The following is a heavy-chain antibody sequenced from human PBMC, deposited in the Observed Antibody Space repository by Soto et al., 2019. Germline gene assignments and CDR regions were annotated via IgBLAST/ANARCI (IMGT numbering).Heavy chain of an antibody. V-gene: IGHV3-30*18. CDR1: GFTFSSYG. Sequence: GGSLRLSCAASGFTFSSYGMHWVRQAPGKGLEWVAVISYDGSNKYYADSVKGRFTISRDNSKNTLYLQMNSLRAEDTAVYYCAKGITAIGPYDILTGTGSFGSFGSFDYWGQGTLVTVSS. D-gene: IGHD3-9*01. J-gene: IGHJ4*02. CDR2: ISYDGSNK. CDR3: AKGITAIGPYDILTGTGSFGSFGSFDY.